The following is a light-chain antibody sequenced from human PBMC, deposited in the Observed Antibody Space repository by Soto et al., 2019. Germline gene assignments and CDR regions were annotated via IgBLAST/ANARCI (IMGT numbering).Light chain of an antibody. CDR3: AAWDDSLNGYV. V-gene: IGLV1-44*01. CDR2: SNN. CDR1: SSNIGSNT. Sequence: QSALTQPASVSGTPGQRVTISCSGSSSNIGSNTVNWCQQLPGTAPKLLIYSNNQRPSGVPDRFSGSKSGTSASLAISGLQSEDEADYYCAAWDDSLNGYVFGTGTKLTVL. J-gene: IGLJ1*01.